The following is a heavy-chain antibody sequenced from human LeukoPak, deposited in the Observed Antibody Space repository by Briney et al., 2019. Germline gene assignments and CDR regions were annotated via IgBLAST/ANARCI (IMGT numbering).Heavy chain of an antibody. J-gene: IGHJ4*02. D-gene: IGHD2-2*01. Sequence: GASVKVSCKASGYTFTSYDINWVRQATGQGLEWMGWMNPNSGNTGYAQKFQGRVTMTRNTSISTAYMELSSLRSEDTAVYYCARDSHSGVPAAMRPFDYWGQGTLVTVSS. CDR2: MNPNSGNT. CDR1: GYTFTSYD. V-gene: IGHV1-8*01. CDR3: ARDSHSGVPAAMRPFDY.